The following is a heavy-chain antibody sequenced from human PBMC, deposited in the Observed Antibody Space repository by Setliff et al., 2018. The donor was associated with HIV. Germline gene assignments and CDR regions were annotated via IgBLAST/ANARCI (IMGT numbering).Heavy chain of an antibody. J-gene: IGHJ4*02. D-gene: IGHD3-10*01. CDR3: ARDEVMVRGVITNFDY. V-gene: IGHV3-13*01. Sequence: PGGSLRLSCAASGFTFSSYWIHWVRQAPGKGLVWVSAIGTAGDTYYPGSVKGRFTISRDNAKNSLYLQMNSLRAEDTAVYYCARDEVMVRGVITNFDYWGQGTLVTVSS. CDR1: GFTFSSYW. CDR2: IGTAGDT.